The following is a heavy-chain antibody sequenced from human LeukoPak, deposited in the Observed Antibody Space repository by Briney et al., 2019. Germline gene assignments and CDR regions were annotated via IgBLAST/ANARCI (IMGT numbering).Heavy chain of an antibody. V-gene: IGHV3-15*01. CDR1: GLTPSNAW. D-gene: IGHD2-2*02. CDR2: IKSKADGGTI. Sequence: GGSLRLSCAASGLTPSNAWMSWVRQAPGKGLEWVGRIKSKADGGTIDYAAPVKGRFTISGDDSKNTLYLQMNSLKIEDTAVYYCTTKLLYQPDCWGQGTLATVSS. J-gene: IGHJ4*02. CDR3: TTKLLYQPDC.